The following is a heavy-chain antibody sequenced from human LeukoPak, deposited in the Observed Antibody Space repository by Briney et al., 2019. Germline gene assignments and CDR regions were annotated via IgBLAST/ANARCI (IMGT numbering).Heavy chain of an antibody. V-gene: IGHV3-23*01. J-gene: IGHJ4*02. Sequence: GGSLRLSCATSGFSFNDAWLSWVRQAPGKGPEWVAGFNGRGDSTYYAESVRGRFTISRDTSKNTLYLQVSSLRVEDTAVYYCARDPYYYDSSAFYPFDYWGQGTLVTVSS. CDR1: GFSFNDAW. D-gene: IGHD3-22*01. CDR2: FNGRGDST. CDR3: ARDPYYYDSSAFYPFDY.